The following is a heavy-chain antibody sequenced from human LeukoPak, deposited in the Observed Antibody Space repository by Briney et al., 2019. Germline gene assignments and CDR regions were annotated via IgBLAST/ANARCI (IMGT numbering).Heavy chain of an antibody. Sequence: SETLSLTCAVSGYSISSGYYWGWIRQPPGKGLEWIGSIYHSGSTYYNPSLKSRVTISVDTSKNQFSLKLSSVTAADTAVYYCARHLYGSGFDPWGQGTRVTVSA. CDR2: IYHSGST. CDR3: ARHLYGSGFDP. J-gene: IGHJ5*02. V-gene: IGHV4-38-2*01. D-gene: IGHD4-17*01. CDR1: GYSISSGYY.